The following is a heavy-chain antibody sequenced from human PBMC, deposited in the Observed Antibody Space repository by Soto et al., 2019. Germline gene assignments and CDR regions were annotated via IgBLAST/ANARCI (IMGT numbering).Heavy chain of an antibody. CDR1: GFTFSSNA. D-gene: IGHD6-19*01. CDR3: AGRWYSTGWWIFDY. CDR2: ISGSGAIT. Sequence: EVQLLESGGGLLQPGGSLRLSCAASGFTFSSNAMSWVRQAPGKGLEWVSGISGSGAITYYADSVKGRCTISRDNSKNTLYLQMNSLRAEDTAVYYCAGRWYSTGWWIFDYWGQGTLVTVSS. J-gene: IGHJ4*02. V-gene: IGHV3-23*01.